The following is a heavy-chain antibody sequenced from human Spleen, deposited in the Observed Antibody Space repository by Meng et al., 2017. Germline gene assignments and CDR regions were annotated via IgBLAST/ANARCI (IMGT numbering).Heavy chain of an antibody. CDR3: TGSPVAASLLVFCAPYAFDI. Sequence: GESLKISCAASGFTFIGYPMHWVRQAPGKGLEWVARVSYDGGSKYYADSVKGRFTISRDNSKLVLYLQMDSLKTKDTAIYYCTGSPVAASLLVFCAPYAFDIWGQGTLVTVSS. CDR2: VSYDGGSK. CDR1: GFTFIGYP. V-gene: IGHV3-30*04. J-gene: IGHJ3*02. D-gene: IGHD1-14*01.